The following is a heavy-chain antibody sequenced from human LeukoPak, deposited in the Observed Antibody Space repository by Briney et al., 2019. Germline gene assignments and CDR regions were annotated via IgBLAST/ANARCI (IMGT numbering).Heavy chain of an antibody. CDR3: APYRQQSTIEDY. CDR1: GFTFSSYA. CDR2: ISGSGGST. Sequence: GGSLRLSCAASGFTFSSYAMSWVRQAPGKGLEWVSAISGSGGSTYYADSVKGRFTISRVNSKNTLYLQMNSLRAEDTAVYYCAPYRQQSTIEDYWGQGTLVTVSS. V-gene: IGHV3-23*01. J-gene: IGHJ4*02. D-gene: IGHD5/OR15-5a*01.